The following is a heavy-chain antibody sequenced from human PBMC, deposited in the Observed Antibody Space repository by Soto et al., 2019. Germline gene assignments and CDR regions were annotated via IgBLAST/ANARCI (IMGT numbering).Heavy chain of an antibody. CDR1: GYTFTSYG. V-gene: IGHV1-18*01. Sequence: ASVKVSCKASGYTFTSYGISWVRQAPGQGLEWMGWISAYNGNTNYAQKLQGRVTMTTDTSTSTAYMELRSLRSDDTAVYYCARRGVGPPFYGSGSYYYFDYWGQGTLVTVSS. CDR3: ARRGVGPPFYGSGSYYYFDY. D-gene: IGHD3-10*01. CDR2: ISAYNGNT. J-gene: IGHJ4*02.